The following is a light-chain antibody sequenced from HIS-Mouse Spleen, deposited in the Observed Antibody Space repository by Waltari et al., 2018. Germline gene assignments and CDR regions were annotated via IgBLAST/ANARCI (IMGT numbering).Light chain of an antibody. CDR3: QSYDSSNVV. J-gene: IGLJ2*01. Sequence: NFMLTQPHSVSESTGKTVTISCTRSSGSIASNYVQWYQQRPGSAPTTVIYEDNQRPSGVPDRFSGSIDSSSNSASLTISGLKTEDEADYYCQSYDSSNVVFGGGTK. CDR2: EDN. CDR1: SGSIASNY. V-gene: IGLV6-57*04.